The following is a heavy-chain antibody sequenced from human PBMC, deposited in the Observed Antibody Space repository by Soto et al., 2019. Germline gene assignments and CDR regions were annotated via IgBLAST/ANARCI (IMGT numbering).Heavy chain of an antibody. CDR3: ASFNLGYCSGGTCYY. CDR2: IYYSGST. CDR1: GGSISSSSYY. D-gene: IGHD2-15*01. J-gene: IGHJ4*02. V-gene: IGHV4-39*01. Sequence: QLQLQESGPGLVKPSETLSLTCTVSGGSISSSSYYWGWIRQPPGKGLEWIGSIYYSGSTYYNPSLKSRVTXSXAXSXXQFSLELNSVTAADTAVYYCASFNLGYCSGGTCYYWGQGTLVTVSS.